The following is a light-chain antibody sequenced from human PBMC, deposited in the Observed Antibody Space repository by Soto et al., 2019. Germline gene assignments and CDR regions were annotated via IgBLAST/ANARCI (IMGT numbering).Light chain of an antibody. V-gene: IGLV7-43*01. CDR1: XXXXTSGYY. CDR3: LLYYGGAQLWV. Sequence: QAVVTQEPSLTXSXXXTXXXXXXXXXXXXTSGYYPNWFQQKPGQAPRPLIYSTTNKHSWTPARFSGSLLGDKAALTLSGVQPEDEAEYYCLLYYGGAQLWVFGGGTKLTVL. CDR2: STT. J-gene: IGLJ3*02.